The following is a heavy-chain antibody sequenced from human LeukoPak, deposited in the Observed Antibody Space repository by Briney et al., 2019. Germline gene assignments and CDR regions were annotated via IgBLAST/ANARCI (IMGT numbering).Heavy chain of an antibody. J-gene: IGHJ6*02. Sequence: SETLSLTCTVSGGSISGGNYYWAWIRQSPGMGLEHIGSLYLGGSTYYNPSLKSRVTISVDTSKNQFSLKPSSVTAADTAVYYCARHYYGMDVWGQGTTVTVSS. CDR1: GGSISGGNYY. CDR3: ARHYYGMDV. V-gene: IGHV4-39*01. CDR2: LYLGGST.